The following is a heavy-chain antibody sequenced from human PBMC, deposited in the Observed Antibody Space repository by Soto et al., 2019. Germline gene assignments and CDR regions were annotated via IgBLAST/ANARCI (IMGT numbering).Heavy chain of an antibody. Sequence: VQLLESGGGLVQPGGSLRLSCRASGFTFSNFDMHWVRQVPGKGLEWVSAIGAARDPYYLGSVKGRFTISRENAKNSVYLQMNDLRAGDSAVYYCARAYTGRLPRRADYYYAMDVWGQGTTVTVSS. CDR3: ARAYTGRLPRRADYYYAMDV. CDR1: GFTFSNFD. J-gene: IGHJ6*02. D-gene: IGHD2-2*02. V-gene: IGHV3-13*05. CDR2: IGAARDP.